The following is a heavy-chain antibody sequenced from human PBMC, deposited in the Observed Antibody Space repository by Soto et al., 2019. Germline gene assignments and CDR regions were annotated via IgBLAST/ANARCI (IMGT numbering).Heavy chain of an antibody. Sequence: WASVKVSCKASGYKFTTYFIHWVRQAPGQGLEWMGMIHPSGDTGYGQKFRGRVTMTIDTSTTTAYMELRNLTSEDTAIYFSVRGYCTTTPCSGDFQHWGQGTLVTVSS. J-gene: IGHJ1*01. V-gene: IGHV1-46*01. D-gene: IGHD2-8*01. CDR3: VRGYCTTTPCSGDFQH. CDR2: IHPSGDT. CDR1: GYKFTTYF.